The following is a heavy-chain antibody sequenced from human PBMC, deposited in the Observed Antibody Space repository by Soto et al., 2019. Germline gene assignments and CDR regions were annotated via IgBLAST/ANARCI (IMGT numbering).Heavy chain of an antibody. CDR2: MNPNSGNT. J-gene: IGHJ6*03. CDR3: ARGRSLYGSETSYMDV. CDR1: GYTFTSYD. Sequence: GASVKVSCKASGYTFTSYDINWVRQATGQGLEWMGWMNPNSGNTGYAQKYQGRVTMTRNTSISTAYMELSSLRSEDTAVYYCARGRSLYGSETSYMDVWGKGTTVTVSS. V-gene: IGHV1-8*01. D-gene: IGHD3-10*01.